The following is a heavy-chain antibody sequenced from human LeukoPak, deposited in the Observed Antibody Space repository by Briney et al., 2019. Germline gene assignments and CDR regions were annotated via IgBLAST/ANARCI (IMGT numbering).Heavy chain of an antibody. D-gene: IGHD1-14*01. CDR2: ISGSGGST. CDR1: GFTFSSYW. Sequence: GGSLRLSCAASGFTFSSYWMNWARQAPGTGLEWVSTISGSGGSTYYVDSVKGRFTISRDNSKNTFFLQMNNLRPEDTAVYYCAKLHNLNCDYWGLGTLVTVSS. J-gene: IGHJ4*02. V-gene: IGHV3-23*01. CDR3: AKLHNLNCDY.